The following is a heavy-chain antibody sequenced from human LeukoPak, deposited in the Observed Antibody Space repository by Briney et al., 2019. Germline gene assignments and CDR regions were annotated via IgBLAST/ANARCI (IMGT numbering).Heavy chain of an antibody. V-gene: IGHV3-23*01. CDR1: GFTFSSHS. Sequence: GGSLRLSCAASGFTFSSHSMNWVRQAPGKGLEWVSAISGSGGSTYYADSVKGRFTISRDNSKNTLYLQMNSLRAEDTAVYYCAKDNGGYYYDSSGYYADYWGQGTLVTVSS. D-gene: IGHD3-22*01. CDR3: AKDNGGYYYDSSGYYADY. CDR2: ISGSGGST. J-gene: IGHJ4*02.